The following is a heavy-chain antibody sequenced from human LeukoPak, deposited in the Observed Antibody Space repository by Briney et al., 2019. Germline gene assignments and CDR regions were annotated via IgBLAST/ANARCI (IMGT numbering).Heavy chain of an antibody. CDR3: ARERGYCSGGSCYSHYYYYYYMDV. Sequence: PGGSLRLSCAASGFTFSSYGMHWVRQAPGKGLEWVAVISYDGSNKYYPDSVKGRFTISRDNSKNTLYLQMNSLRAEDTAVYYCARERGYCSGGSCYSHYYYYYYMDVWGKGTTVTVSS. J-gene: IGHJ6*03. V-gene: IGHV3-30*03. CDR1: GFTFSSYG. CDR2: ISYDGSNK. D-gene: IGHD2-15*01.